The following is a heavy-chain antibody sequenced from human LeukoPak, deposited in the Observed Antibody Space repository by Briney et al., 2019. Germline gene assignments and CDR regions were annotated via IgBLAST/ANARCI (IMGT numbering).Heavy chain of an antibody. D-gene: IGHD3-10*01. CDR1: GFTFSGSA. J-gene: IGHJ4*02. CDR3: TRTGSGRSVDY. V-gene: IGHV3-73*01. Sequence: GGSLKLSCAASGFTFSGSAIHWVRQASGKGLEWVGRIRSKANSYATEYAASVKGRFTISRDDPEKTAYLQMNSLKIEDTAVYYCTRTGSGRSVDYWAREPWSPSPQ. CDR2: IRSKANSYAT.